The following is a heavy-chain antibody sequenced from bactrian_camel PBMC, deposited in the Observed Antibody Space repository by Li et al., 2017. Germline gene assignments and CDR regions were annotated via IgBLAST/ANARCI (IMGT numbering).Heavy chain of an antibody. Sequence: QVQLAESGGGSVQAGGSLTLSCRVSGYTYTTRYCMSWFRQAPGQDQEGVAVIDADGETKYADSVAGRFTISRDAAENTLYPRMNSLRPGDTAMYYCAAEEALRCPDKFGYWGQGTQVTVS. CDR2: IDADGETK. CDR3: AAEEALRCPDKFGY. D-gene: IGHD5*01. V-gene: IGHV3S1*01. CDR1: GYTYTTRYC. J-gene: IGHJ6*01.